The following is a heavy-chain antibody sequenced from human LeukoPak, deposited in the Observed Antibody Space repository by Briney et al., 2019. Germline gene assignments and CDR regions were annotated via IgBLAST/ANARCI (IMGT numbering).Heavy chain of an antibody. D-gene: IGHD4-11*01. CDR2: ISSSGSTI. J-gene: IGHJ4*02. CDR1: GFTFSSYS. V-gene: IGHV3-48*04. Sequence: WGSLRLSCAASGFTFSSYSMNWIRQAPGKGLEWVSYISSSGSTIYYADSVKGRFTIARDNANNALDLQMDSLRAEDTAVYYCARVNSNYVVYWGQGTLVTVSS. CDR3: ARVNSNYVVY.